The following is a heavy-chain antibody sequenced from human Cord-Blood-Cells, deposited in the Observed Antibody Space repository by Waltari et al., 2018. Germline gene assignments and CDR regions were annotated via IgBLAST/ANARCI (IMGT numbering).Heavy chain of an antibody. CDR1: GYTFTSYD. V-gene: IGHV1-8*03. D-gene: IGHD2-21*02. CDR2: MNPNSGNT. Sequence: QVQLVQSGAEVKKPGASVKVSCKASGYTFTSYDINWVRQATGQGLEWMGWMNPNSGNTGYAQKFQSRVTITRNTSISTAYMELSSLRSEDTAVYYCLYCGGDCYAFDIWGQGTMVTVSS. J-gene: IGHJ3*02. CDR3: LYCGGDCYAFDI.